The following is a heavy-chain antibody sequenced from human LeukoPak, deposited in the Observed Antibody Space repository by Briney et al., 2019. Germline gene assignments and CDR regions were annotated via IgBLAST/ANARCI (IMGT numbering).Heavy chain of an antibody. J-gene: IGHJ4*02. CDR3: ARNDQRGYNHGSPDY. CDR1: GYTFTNYY. V-gene: IGHV1-46*01. Sequence: ASVKVSCKASGYTFTNYYIHWVRQAPGQGLEWMGIIDPSGGSTAYAQKFQGRVTMTRDTSTSTVHMELRSLASEDTAVYYCARNDQRGYNHGSPDYWGQGTLVIVSS. CDR2: IDPSGGST. D-gene: IGHD5-18*01.